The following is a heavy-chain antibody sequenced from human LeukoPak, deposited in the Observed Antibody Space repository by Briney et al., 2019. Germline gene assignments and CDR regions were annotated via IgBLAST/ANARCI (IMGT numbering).Heavy chain of an antibody. Sequence: GGSLRLSCAASGFTFSSYSMNWVRQAPGKGLGWVSSISSSSSYIYYADSVKGRFTISRDNAKNSLYLQMNSLRAEDTAVYYCARGEVQYCSGGSCYSLGFYYYYYGMDVWGQGTTVTVSS. D-gene: IGHD2-15*01. CDR3: ARGEVQYCSGGSCYSLGFYYYYYGMDV. CDR2: ISSSSSYI. CDR1: GFTFSSYS. V-gene: IGHV3-21*01. J-gene: IGHJ6*02.